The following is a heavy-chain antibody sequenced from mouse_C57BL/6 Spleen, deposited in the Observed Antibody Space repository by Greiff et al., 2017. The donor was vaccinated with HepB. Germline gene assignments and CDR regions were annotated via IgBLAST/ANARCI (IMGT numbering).Heavy chain of an antibody. CDR1: GFTFSSYA. Sequence: EVNVVESGGGLVKPGGSLKLSCAASGFTFSSYAMSWVRQTPEKRLEWVATISDGGSYTYYPDNVKGRFTISRDNAKNNLYLQMSHLKSEDTAMYYCARDRPMDYWGQGTSVTVSS. CDR2: ISDGGSYT. J-gene: IGHJ4*01. V-gene: IGHV5-4*01. CDR3: ARDRPMDY.